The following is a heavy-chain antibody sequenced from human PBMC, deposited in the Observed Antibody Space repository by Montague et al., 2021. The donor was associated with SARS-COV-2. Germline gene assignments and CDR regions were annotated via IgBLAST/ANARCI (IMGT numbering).Heavy chain of an antibody. CDR3: ARAYCDGDCYFYWYFDL. Sequence: CAISGDSVSSNIATWNWIRQSPSRGLEWLGRTYYRSKWYNDYAVSVKSRVIINPDTSNNRISLQLNSVTPEDTAVYYGARAYCDGDCYFYWYFDLWGRGTLVTVSS. V-gene: IGHV6-1*01. CDR1: GDSVSSNIAT. J-gene: IGHJ2*01. CDR2: TYYRSKWYN. D-gene: IGHD2-21*02.